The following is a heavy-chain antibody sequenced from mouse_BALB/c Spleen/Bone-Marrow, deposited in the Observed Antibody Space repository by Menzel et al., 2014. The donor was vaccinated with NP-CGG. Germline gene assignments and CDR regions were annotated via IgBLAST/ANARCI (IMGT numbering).Heavy chain of an antibody. Sequence: VQLQQPGPELVKPGASVKISCKASGYKFNDYNMHWVKRSHGKSLEWIGYIYPYNGGTGYNQKFKSKATLTVDNSSSTAYMELRSLTSEGSAVYYCARGYSWYFDVWGAGTTVTVSS. CDR1: GYKFNDYN. CDR2: IYPYNGGT. J-gene: IGHJ1*01. D-gene: IGHD2-3*01. V-gene: IGHV1S29*02. CDR3: ARGYSWYFDV.